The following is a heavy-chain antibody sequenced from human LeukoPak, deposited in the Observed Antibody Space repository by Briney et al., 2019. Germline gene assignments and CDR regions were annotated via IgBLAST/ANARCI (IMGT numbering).Heavy chain of an antibody. CDR1: GFTFSSYA. J-gene: IGHJ4*02. D-gene: IGHD5-12*01. V-gene: IGHV3-48*04. CDR2: ISSSGSTI. CDR3: ARRNGQDIVATFRRRYYFDY. Sequence: GGSLRLSCAASGFTFSSYAMHWVRQAPGKGLEWVSYISSSGSTIYYADSVKGRFTISRDNAKNSLYLQMNSLRAEDTAVYYCARRNGQDIVATFRRRYYFDYWGQGTLVTVSS.